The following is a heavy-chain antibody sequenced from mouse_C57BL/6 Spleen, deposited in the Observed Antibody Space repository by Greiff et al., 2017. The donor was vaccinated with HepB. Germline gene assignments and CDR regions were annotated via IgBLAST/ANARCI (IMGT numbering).Heavy chain of an antibody. CDR1: GYAFSSSW. CDR3: ARDGSVLFAY. D-gene: IGHD3-2*02. Sequence: VKLMESGPELVKPGASVKISCKASGYAFSSSWMNWVKQRPGKGLEWIGRIYPGDGDTNYNGKFKGKATLTADKSSSTAYMQLSSLTSEDSAVYFCARDGSVLFAYWCQGTLVTVSA. V-gene: IGHV1-82*01. CDR2: IYPGDGDT. J-gene: IGHJ3*01.